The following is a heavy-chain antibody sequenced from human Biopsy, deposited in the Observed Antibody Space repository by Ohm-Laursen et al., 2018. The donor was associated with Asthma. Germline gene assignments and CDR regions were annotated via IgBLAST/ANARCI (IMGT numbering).Heavy chain of an antibody. J-gene: IGHJ4*02. CDR3: SRNKIDDGIYLDD. CDR1: GGSISGYY. D-gene: IGHD4-23*01. V-gene: IGHV4-59*01. Sequence: SETLSLTCSVSGGSISGYYWSWIRQAPGRGLEWIGYVSYSFEYSGSTNYNPSLKSRVTISVDTSKNQFSLTLSSVTAADTAIYYCSRNKIDDGIYLDDWGLGTLVTVSS. CDR2: VSYSFEYSGST.